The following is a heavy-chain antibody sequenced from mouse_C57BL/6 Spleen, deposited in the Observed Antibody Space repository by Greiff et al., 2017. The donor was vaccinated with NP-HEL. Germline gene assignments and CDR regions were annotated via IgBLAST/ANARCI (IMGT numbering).Heavy chain of an antibody. Sequence: QVQLQQPGAELVKPGASVKLSCKASGYTFTSYWMHWVKQRPGRGLEWIGRIDPNSGGTKYNEKFKSKATLTVDKPSSTAYMQLSSLTSEDSAVYDCARDRYLHSNSYAMDYWGQGTSVTVSS. V-gene: IGHV1-72*01. J-gene: IGHJ4*01. D-gene: IGHD2-5*01. CDR3: ARDRYLHSNSYAMDY. CDR2: IDPNSGGT. CDR1: GYTFTSYW.